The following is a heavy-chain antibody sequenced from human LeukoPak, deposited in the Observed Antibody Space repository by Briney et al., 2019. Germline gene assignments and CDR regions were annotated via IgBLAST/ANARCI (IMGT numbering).Heavy chain of an antibody. D-gene: IGHD5-24*01. Sequence: NPGGSLRLSCEASGFIFSRYSMSWVRQAPGKGLEWVSSISSSSSYIYYADSVRGRFTISRDNAKNSLYLQMNSLRAEGTAVYYCARDFRTQLDGYSPPYHFDYWGQGILVTVSS. CDR3: ARDFRTQLDGYSPPYHFDY. CDR1: GFIFSRYS. CDR2: ISSSSSYI. V-gene: IGHV3-21*01. J-gene: IGHJ4*02.